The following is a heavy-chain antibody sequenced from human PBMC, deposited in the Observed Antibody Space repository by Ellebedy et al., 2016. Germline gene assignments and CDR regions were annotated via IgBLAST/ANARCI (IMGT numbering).Heavy chain of an antibody. Sequence: SETLSLTXAVSGGSISSGGSSWSWIRQPPGKGLEWIGYIYHSGSTYYNPSLKSRVTISVDRSKNQFSLKLSSVTAADTAVYYCARGRGGVTTVTTPVDYWGQGTLVTVSS. CDR3: ARGRGGVTTVTTPVDY. V-gene: IGHV4-30-2*01. J-gene: IGHJ4*02. D-gene: IGHD4-17*01. CDR2: IYHSGST. CDR1: GGSISSGGSS.